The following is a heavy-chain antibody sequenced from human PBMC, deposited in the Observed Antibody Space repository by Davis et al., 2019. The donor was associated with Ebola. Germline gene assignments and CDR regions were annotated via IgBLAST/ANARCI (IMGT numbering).Heavy chain of an antibody. CDR2: ITQSGSA. D-gene: IGHD7-27*01. CDR1: GGSFSGYY. J-gene: IGHJ4*02. Sequence: SLTLSFTCAVYGGSFSGYYWSWIRQPPGKGLEWIGEITQSGSANYNPSLKSRVNISVDTSENHLSLRLRSVTAADTAVYYCARGSGGNWGFDYWGPGTPVTVSS. V-gene: IGHV4-34*01. CDR3: ARGSGGNWGFDY.